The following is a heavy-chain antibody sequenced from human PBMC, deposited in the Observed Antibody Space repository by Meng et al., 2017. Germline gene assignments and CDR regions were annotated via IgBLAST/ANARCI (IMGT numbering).Heavy chain of an antibody. Sequence: SETLSLTCAVSGYSISSGYYWGWIRPPPGKGLEWIGSTHHSGSTHYKASLKSRVAISLDTSRNQASLNLTSVTAADTAVYYCARANDFWSAIDSWGQGTLVTVPQ. CDR2: THHSGST. V-gene: IGHV4-38-2*01. CDR1: GYSISSGYY. J-gene: IGHJ4*02. D-gene: IGHD3-3*01. CDR3: ARANDFWSAIDS.